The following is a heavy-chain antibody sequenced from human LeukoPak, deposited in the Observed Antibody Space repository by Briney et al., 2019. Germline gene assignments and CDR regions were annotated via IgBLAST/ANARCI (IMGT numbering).Heavy chain of an antibody. D-gene: IGHD6-13*01. CDR3: ASISWSSECYFDY. V-gene: IGHV5-51*01. CDR2: LYPGDSTA. CDR1: GYSFPTYW. Sequence: GESLKISCKGSGYSFPTYWVGWVRQTPGRGLEWMGSLYPGDSTARYSPSFQGRITISVDKSISTAYLQWSSLMASDTAMYYCASISWSSECYFDYWGQGTLVTVSS. J-gene: IGHJ4*02.